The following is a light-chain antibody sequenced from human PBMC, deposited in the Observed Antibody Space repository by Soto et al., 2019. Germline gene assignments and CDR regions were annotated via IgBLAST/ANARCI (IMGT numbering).Light chain of an antibody. CDR2: DVS. V-gene: IGLV2-14*01. CDR3: NSYTSSSTVV. Sequence: QSVLTQPASVSGSPGQSITISCTGTSSDVGGYNYVSWYQQHPGKAPKLMIYDVSNRPSGVSNRFSGSKYGNTASLTISGVEDEDEDDYYCNSYTSSSTVVFGGGTKLTVL. CDR1: SSDVGGYNY. J-gene: IGLJ2*01.